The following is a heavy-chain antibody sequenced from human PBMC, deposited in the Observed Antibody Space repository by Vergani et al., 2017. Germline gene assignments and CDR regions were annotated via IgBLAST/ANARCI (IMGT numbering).Heavy chain of an antibody. CDR1: GGSISSGSYY. D-gene: IGHD3-10*01. J-gene: IGHJ6*02. V-gene: IGHV4-61*02. Sequence: QVQLQESGPGLVKPSQTLSLTCTVSGGSISSGSYYWSWIRQPAGKGLEWIGRIYTSGSTNYNPSLKSRVTISVDTSKNQFSLKLSSVTAADTAVYYCARDFYGSGSYYYYYGMDVWGQGTTVTVSS. CDR2: IYTSGST. CDR3: ARDFYGSGSYYYYYGMDV.